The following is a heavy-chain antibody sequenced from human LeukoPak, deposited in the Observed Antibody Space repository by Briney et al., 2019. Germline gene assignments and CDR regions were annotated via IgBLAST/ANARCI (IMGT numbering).Heavy chain of an antibody. Sequence: ASVKVSCKASGYXFTSYNMHWVRQAPGQGLEWMGQINPSGGSTSYAQKFQGRVTMTRDTSTSTVYMELSSLRSEDTAVYYCARTRDDYTHADYWGQGTLVTVSS. J-gene: IGHJ4*02. V-gene: IGHV1-46*01. CDR1: GYXFTSYN. CDR2: INPSGGST. CDR3: ARTRDDYTHADY. D-gene: IGHD5-24*01.